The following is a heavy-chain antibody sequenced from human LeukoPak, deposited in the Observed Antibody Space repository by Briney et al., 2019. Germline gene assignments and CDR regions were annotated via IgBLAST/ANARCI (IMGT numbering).Heavy chain of an antibody. Sequence: SETLSLTCTVSGGSISSGGYYWSWIRQPPGKGLEWIGYIYHSGSTYYNPSLKSRVTISVDTSKNQFSLKLSSVTAADTAVYYCARGIRYLVFDYYYYMDVWGKGTTVTVSS. V-gene: IGHV4-30-2*01. CDR3: ARGIRYLVFDYYYYMDV. CDR1: GGSISSGGYY. CDR2: IYHSGST. J-gene: IGHJ6*03. D-gene: IGHD6-13*01.